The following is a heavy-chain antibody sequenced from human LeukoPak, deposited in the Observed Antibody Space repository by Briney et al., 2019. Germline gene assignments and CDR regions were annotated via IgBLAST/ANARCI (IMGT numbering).Heavy chain of an antibody. CDR2: IYYSGST. V-gene: IGHV4-59*01. Sequence: PSETLSLTCTVSGGSISSYYWSWIRQPPGKGLEWIGYIYYSGSTNYNPSLESRVTISVDTSKNQFSLKLSSVTAADTAVYYCARGKYSGYDLPQLFDYWGQGTLVTVSS. J-gene: IGHJ4*02. CDR3: ARGKYSGYDLPQLFDY. CDR1: GGSISSYY. D-gene: IGHD5-12*01.